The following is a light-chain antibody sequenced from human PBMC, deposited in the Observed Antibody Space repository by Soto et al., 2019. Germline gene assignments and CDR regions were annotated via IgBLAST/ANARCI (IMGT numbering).Light chain of an antibody. CDR3: AAWDDSLNGCV. V-gene: IGLV1-44*01. J-gene: IGLJ1*01. CDR2: NTN. CDR1: SSNIGRNS. Sequence: QSVLTQAPSASETPGQRVTISCSGRSSNIGRNSISWYQQFPGTAPKLLIYNTNQRPAGVPDRFSGSKSGTSASLAIRGLQSDDEADYYCAAWDDSLNGCVFGTGTKVTVL.